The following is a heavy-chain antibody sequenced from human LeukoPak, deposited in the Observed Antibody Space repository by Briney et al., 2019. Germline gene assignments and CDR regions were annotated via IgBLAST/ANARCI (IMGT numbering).Heavy chain of an antibody. J-gene: IGHJ4*02. V-gene: IGHV4-59*01. CDR2: IYYSGST. CDR3: ARVVSIAAEWYFDY. CDR1: GGSISSYY. Sequence: PSETLSLTCTVSGGSISSYYWSWIRQPPGKGLEWIGYIYYSGSTNYNPSLKSRVTISVDTSKNQFSLKLSSVTAADTAVYYCARVVSIAAEWYFDYWGQGTLVTVSS. D-gene: IGHD6-6*01.